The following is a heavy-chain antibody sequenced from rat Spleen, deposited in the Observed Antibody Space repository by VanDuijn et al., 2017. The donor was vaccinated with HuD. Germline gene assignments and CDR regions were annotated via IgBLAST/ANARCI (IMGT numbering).Heavy chain of an antibody. J-gene: IGHJ1*01. CDR2: ISHDGSST. D-gene: IGHD4-4*01. CDR3: ARRGFLSDWYFDF. V-gene: IGHV5-7*01. Sequence: EVQLVESGGGLVQPGRSLKLSCAASGFTFSDFYMAWVRQAPKKGLEWVATISHDGSSTYYRDPEKGRFTISRDNAKNTLYLQMDSLTSGDTATYFCARRGFLSDWYFDFWGPGTMVTVSS. CDR1: GFTFSDFY.